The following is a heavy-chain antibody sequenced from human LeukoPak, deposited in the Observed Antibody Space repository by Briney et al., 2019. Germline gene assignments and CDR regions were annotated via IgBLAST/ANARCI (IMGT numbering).Heavy chain of an antibody. D-gene: IGHD4-23*01. CDR3: AGEVVTPGAMPHDY. Sequence: KPGGSLRLSCAASGFTFSSYSMTWVRQAPGKGLEWVSSITSSSNYIHYADSVKGRFTISRDNAKNSLYLQMNSLRAEDTAVYYCAGEVVTPGAMPHDYWGQGTLVTVSS. CDR2: ITSSSNYI. V-gene: IGHV3-21*01. CDR1: GFTFSSYS. J-gene: IGHJ4*02.